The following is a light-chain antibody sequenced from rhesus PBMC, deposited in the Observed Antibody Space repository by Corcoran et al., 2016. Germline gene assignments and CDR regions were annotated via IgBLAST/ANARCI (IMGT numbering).Light chain of an antibody. V-gene: IGKV1-25*01. CDR2: EAS. J-gene: IGKJ2*01. CDR1: QAISND. CDR3: QQYHIPPYN. Sequence: DIQMAQSPSSLSASVGDRVTITCRASQAISNDLAWYQQKPGETPKLLIFEASYLQGGIPSRFSGSGSGTDFALTISSLQSEEFATYYCQQYHIPPYNFGQGTKVEIK.